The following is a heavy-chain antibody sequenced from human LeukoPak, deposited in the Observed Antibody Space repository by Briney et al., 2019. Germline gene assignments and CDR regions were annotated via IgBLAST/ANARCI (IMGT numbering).Heavy chain of an antibody. CDR2: IKQDGSEK. V-gene: IGHV3-7*01. J-gene: IGHJ6*02. D-gene: IGHD3-10*01. Sequence: PGGSLRLSCAASGFSFNAYWMAWVRQAPGKGLEWVANIKQDGSEKYYVDSVKGRFTISRDNAKNSLYLQMNSLRAEDTAVYYCAREIGLFGVGNGMDVWGQGTTVTVSS. CDR1: GFSFNAYW. CDR3: AREIGLFGVGNGMDV.